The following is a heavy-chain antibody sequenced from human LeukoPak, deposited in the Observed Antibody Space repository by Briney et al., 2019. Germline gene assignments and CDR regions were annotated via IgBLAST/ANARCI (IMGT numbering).Heavy chain of an antibody. CDR2: IWYDGSNK. Sequence: PGGSLRLSCATSGFSFSSYGMFWVRQAPGKGLEWVAVIWYDGSNKYYADSVKGRFTISRDNSKNTLYLQMNSLRAEDTAVYYCASSVAATHGGWDFDYWGQGTLVTVSS. CDR3: ASSVAATHGGWDFDY. V-gene: IGHV3-33*01. D-gene: IGHD2-15*01. CDR1: GFSFSSYG. J-gene: IGHJ4*02.